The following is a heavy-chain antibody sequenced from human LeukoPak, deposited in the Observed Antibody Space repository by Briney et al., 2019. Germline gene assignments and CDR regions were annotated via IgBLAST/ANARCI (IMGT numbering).Heavy chain of an antibody. Sequence: GGSLRPSCAASGFTFSSYAMSWVRQAPGKGLRWVSAMSGSGGGTYYADSGKGRFTISRDNSKNTLYLQTNSLRAEDTAVYYCAKDVLRVAAAGILPLYYFDYWGQGTLVTVSS. J-gene: IGHJ4*02. CDR3: AKDVLRVAAAGILPLYYFDY. CDR2: MSGSGGGT. D-gene: IGHD6-13*01. V-gene: IGHV3-23*01. CDR1: GFTFSSYA.